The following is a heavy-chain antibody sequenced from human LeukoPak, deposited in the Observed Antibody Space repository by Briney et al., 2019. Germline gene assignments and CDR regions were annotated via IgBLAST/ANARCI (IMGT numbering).Heavy chain of an antibody. D-gene: IGHD6-19*01. V-gene: IGHV3-23*01. Sequence: PGGSLRLSCAASGFTFSSYAISWVRQAPGKGLEWVSAISGGGGSTYYADSVKGRFTISTDNSKNTLYLQMNSLRAEDTAVYYCAKDRYSSGWYFFDYWGQGTLVTVSS. CDR2: ISGGGGST. CDR3: AKDRYSSGWYFFDY. J-gene: IGHJ4*02. CDR1: GFTFSSYA.